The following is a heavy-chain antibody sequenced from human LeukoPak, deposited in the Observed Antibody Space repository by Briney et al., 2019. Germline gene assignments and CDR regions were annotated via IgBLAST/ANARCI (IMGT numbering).Heavy chain of an antibody. CDR3: ARDRGQERHFDY. D-gene: IGHD1-26*01. J-gene: IGHJ4*02. V-gene: IGHV3-48*01. CDR1: GFTFSSYS. Sequence: GGSLRLSCAASGFTFSSYSMNWVRQAPGKGLKWVSYNSSSSNTIYYADCVKGRFTISSANANNSLYLQMNTLRAEDTAVYCCARDRGQERHFDYWGQGTLVTVSS. CDR2: NSSSSNTI.